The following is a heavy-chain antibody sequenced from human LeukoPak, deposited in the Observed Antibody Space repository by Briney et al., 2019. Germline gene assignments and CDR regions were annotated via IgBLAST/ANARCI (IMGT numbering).Heavy chain of an antibody. CDR2: IISTSIYT. CDR1: GFTFSDYY. J-gene: IGHJ4*02. D-gene: IGHD6-13*01. CDR3: AREDGYSSSWYSDY. Sequence: GGSLRLSCAASGFTFSDYYMSWIRQAPGKGLEWVSDIISTSIYTNYADSVKGRSTISRDNAKNSLYLQMNSLRAEDTAVYYCAREDGYSSSWYSDYWGQGTLVIVSS. V-gene: IGHV3-11*05.